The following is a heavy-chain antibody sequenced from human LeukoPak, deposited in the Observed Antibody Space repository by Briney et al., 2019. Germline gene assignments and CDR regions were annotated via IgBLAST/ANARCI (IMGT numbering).Heavy chain of an antibody. CDR1: GFTFSSYG. CDR2: IYSGGST. J-gene: IGHJ4*02. D-gene: IGHD4-23*01. CDR3: AREYGGSYFDY. Sequence: HPGGSLRLSCAASGFTFSSYGMHWVRQAPGKGLEWVSVIYSGGSTYYADSVEGRFTISRHNSKNTLYLQMNSLRAEDTAVYYCAREYGGSYFDYWGQGTLVTVSS. V-gene: IGHV3-53*04.